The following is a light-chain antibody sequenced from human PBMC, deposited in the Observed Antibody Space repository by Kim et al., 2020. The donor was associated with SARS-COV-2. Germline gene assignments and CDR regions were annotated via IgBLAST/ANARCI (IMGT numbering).Light chain of an antibody. V-gene: IGLV3-1*01. CDR3: QAWDSSTAV. CDR2: QDS. J-gene: IGLJ3*02. Sequence: SVHPGQTASITCAGDKLGEKYACWYQQKQGQSPVLVIYQDSKRPSGIPERFTGSNSGNTATLTISGTQAMDEADYYCQAWDSSTAVFGGGTKLTVL. CDR1: KLGEKY.